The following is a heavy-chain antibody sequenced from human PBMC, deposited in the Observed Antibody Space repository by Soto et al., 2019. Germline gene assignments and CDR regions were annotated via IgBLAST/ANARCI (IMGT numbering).Heavy chain of an antibody. CDR2: IIPIFGTA. D-gene: IGHD2-2*01. Sequence: QVQLVQSGAEVKKPGSSVKVSCKASGGTFSSYAISWVRQAPGQGLEWMGGIIPIFGTANYAQKFQGRVTITADESTSTGYMELSSLRPEDTAVNYCASKVQDIVVVPAAMRKPNYYYYGMDVWGQGTTVTVSS. CDR1: GGTFSSYA. J-gene: IGHJ6*02. V-gene: IGHV1-69*01. CDR3: ASKVQDIVVVPAAMRKPNYYYYGMDV.